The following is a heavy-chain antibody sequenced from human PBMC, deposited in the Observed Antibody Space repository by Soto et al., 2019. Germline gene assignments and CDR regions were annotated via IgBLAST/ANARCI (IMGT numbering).Heavy chain of an antibody. J-gene: IGHJ4*02. CDR2: ISGTSDSI. V-gene: IGHV3-11*06. Sequence: PGGSLRLSCAASGFTFSDYYMSWIRQVPGKGLEWVAYISGTSDSIPYADSVKGRFTISRDNAKNSLYLQMNSLRAEDTAVYYCARVVVLKAAGKTDYWGQGTLVTVSS. D-gene: IGHD6-13*01. CDR3: ARVVVLKAAGKTDY. CDR1: GFTFSDYY.